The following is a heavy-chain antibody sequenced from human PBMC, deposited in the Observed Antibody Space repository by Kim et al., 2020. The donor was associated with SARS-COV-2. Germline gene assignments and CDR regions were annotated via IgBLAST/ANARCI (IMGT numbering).Heavy chain of an antibody. D-gene: IGHD5-12*01. V-gene: IGHV6-1*01. CDR3: AREGHSGYDYYYYGMDV. CDR1: GDSVSSNSAA. CDR2: TYYRSKWYN. Sequence: SQTLSLTCAISGDSVSSNSAAWNWIRQSPSRGLEWLGRTYYRSKWYNDYAVSVKSRITINPDTSKNQFSLQLNSVTPEDTAVYYCAREGHSGYDYYYYGMDVWGQGTTVTVSS. J-gene: IGHJ6*02.